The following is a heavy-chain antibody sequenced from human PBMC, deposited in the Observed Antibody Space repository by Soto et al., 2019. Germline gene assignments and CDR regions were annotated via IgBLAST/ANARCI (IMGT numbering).Heavy chain of an antibody. CDR2: INPNSGGT. CDR1: GYTFTGYY. CDR3: ARGGPRYYDFWSAYYPEGPRVVKWFDP. J-gene: IGHJ5*02. V-gene: IGHV1-2*04. Sequence: ASVKVSCKASGYTFTGYYMHWVRQAPGQGLEWMGWINPNSGGTNYAQKFQGWVTMTRDTSISTAYMELSRLRSDDTAVYYCARGGPRYYDFWSAYYPEGPRVVKWFDPWRQGTLVTVAS. D-gene: IGHD3-3*01.